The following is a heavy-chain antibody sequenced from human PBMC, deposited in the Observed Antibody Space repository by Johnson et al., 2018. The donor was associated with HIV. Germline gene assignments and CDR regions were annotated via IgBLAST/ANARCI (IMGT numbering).Heavy chain of an antibody. J-gene: IGHJ3*01. D-gene: IGHD4-23*01. CDR3: AKIMSKGSVDEEAFEG. CDR1: GFTFSDYY. CDR2: ISSSGSTI. V-gene: IGHV3-11*04. Sequence: QVQLVESGGGVVQPGRSLRLSCAASGFTFSDYYMSWIRQAPGKGLEWVSYISSSGSTIYYADSVKGRFTISRDNTKNTLYLQMNSLRAEDTAVYYCAKIMSKGSVDEEAFEGWGQGTMVTVSS.